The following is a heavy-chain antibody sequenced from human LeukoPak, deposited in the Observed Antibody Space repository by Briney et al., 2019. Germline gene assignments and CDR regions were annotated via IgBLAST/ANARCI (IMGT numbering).Heavy chain of an antibody. D-gene: IGHD6-13*01. CDR2: ISRTGNSI. Sequence: GGSLGLSCAASGFTLSSYEMNWVRLAPGKGLEWISYISRTGNSIYYADSVKGRFTISRDSAKNSLYLQMNSLRAEDTAVYYCARGPYSSNWYVDYWGQGTLVTVAS. J-gene: IGHJ4*01. CDR3: ARGPYSSNWYVDY. CDR1: GFTLSSYE. V-gene: IGHV3-48*03.